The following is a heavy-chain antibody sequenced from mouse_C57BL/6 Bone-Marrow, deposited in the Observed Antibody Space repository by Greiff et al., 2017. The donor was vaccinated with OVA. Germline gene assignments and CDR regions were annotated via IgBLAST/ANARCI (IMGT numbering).Heavy chain of an antibody. V-gene: IGHV1-64*01. CDR1: GYTFTSYW. CDR2: IHPNSGST. CDR3: ARDINPGYWYFDV. D-gene: IGHD1-1*01. J-gene: IGHJ1*03. Sequence: VQLQQPGAELVKPGASVKLSCKASGYTFTSYWMHWVKQRPGQGLEWIGMIHPNSGSTNYNEKFKSKATLTVDKSSSTAYMQLSSLTFQDSAVYYCARDINPGYWYFDVWGTGTTVTVSS.